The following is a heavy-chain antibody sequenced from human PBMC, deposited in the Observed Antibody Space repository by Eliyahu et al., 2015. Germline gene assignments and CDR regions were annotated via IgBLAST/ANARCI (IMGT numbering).Heavy chain of an antibody. J-gene: IGHJ4*02. D-gene: IGHD2-15*01. CDR1: GGSFSGYY. CDR2: INHSGST. V-gene: IGHV4-34*01. Sequence: QVQLQQWGAGLLKPSETLSLTCAVYGGSFSGYYWSWIRQPPGKGLEWIGEINHSGSTNYNPSLKSRVTISVDTSKNQFSLKLSSVTAADTAVYYCAIPYCSGGSCYSPRGLDYWGQGTLVTVSS. CDR3: AIPYCSGGSCYSPRGLDY.